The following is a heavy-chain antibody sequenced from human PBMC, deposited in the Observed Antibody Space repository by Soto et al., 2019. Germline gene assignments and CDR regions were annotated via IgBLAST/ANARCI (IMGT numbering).Heavy chain of an antibody. V-gene: IGHV3-30-3*01. CDR2: ISPDGGNQ. Sequence: GGSLRPSCVASVFIFRYYAIDWASQPPGKGLVWVALISPDGGNQYCSESAKGRFTISRDNSKDTLYLQMNDLRPDDTALYYCARENSRIATRLFQHWGQGSLVTVSS. CDR3: ARENSRIATRLFQH. CDR1: VFIFRYYA. J-gene: IGHJ1*01. D-gene: IGHD6-6*01.